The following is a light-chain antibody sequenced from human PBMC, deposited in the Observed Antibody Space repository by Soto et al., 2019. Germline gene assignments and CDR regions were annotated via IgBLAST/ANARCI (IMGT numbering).Light chain of an antibody. CDR1: SSDIGAYNY. V-gene: IGLV2-14*03. Sequence: QSALTQPASVSGSPGQSITISCAGTSSDIGAYNYVSWYQQHPGKVPKLLIFDVSSWPSGASNRFSGSKSGNMASLTISGLQAEDEADYYCSSYTTSRTVVFGGGTKLTVL. CDR3: SSYTTSRTVV. CDR2: DVS. J-gene: IGLJ2*01.